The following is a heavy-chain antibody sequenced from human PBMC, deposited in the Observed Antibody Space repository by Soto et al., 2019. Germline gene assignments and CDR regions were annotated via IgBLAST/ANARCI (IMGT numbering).Heavy chain of an antibody. CDR3: ARHPSDFWFDP. J-gene: IGHJ5*02. Sequence: SETLSLTCSVAGGSISSSSYFWGWIRQPPGKGLEWIGSIYYSGSTYYNPSLKSRVTVSVDTSKNQFSLKLSSVTAADTAVYYCARHPSDFWFDPWGQGTLVTVS. D-gene: IGHD2-21*02. CDR2: IYYSGST. V-gene: IGHV4-39*01. CDR1: GGSISSSSYF.